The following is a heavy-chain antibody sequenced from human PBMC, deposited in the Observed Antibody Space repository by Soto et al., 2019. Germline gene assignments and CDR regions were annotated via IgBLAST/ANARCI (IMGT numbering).Heavy chain of an antibody. V-gene: IGHV3-74*03. Sequence: PGGSLRLSCAASGFTFSGYWMHWVRQAPGKGLVWVSQISSDGTDTTYADSVQGRFTVTRDNPEGTLYLEMSSVRAEDTGVYYCARGSEVYYYYYGMDVWGQGTTVTVSS. CDR3: ARGSEVYYYYYGMDV. CDR1: GFTFSGYW. CDR2: ISSDGTDT. J-gene: IGHJ6*02.